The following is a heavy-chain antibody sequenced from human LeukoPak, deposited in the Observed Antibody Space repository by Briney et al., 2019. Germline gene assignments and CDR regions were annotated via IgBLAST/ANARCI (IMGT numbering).Heavy chain of an antibody. CDR1: GGSFSGYY. J-gene: IGHJ2*01. CDR2: INHSGST. CDR3: ARRREVGRITMVRGVRSYWYFDL. D-gene: IGHD3-10*01. Sequence: SETLSLTCAVYGGSFSGYYWSWIRQPPGKGLEWIGEINHSGSTNYNPSLKSRVTISVDTSKNQFSLKLSSVTAADTAVYYCARRREVGRITMVRGVRSYWYFDLWGRGTLVTVSS. V-gene: IGHV4-34*01.